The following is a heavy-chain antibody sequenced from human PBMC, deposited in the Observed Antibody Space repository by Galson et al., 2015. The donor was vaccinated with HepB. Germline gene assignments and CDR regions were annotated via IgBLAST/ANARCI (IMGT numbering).Heavy chain of an antibody. CDR1: GFTFSSYA. CDR3: ARDYVDPVSGSSWYGDY. CDR2: ISYDGSNK. V-gene: IGHV3-30*04. J-gene: IGHJ4*02. Sequence: SLRLSCAASGFTFSSYAMHWVRQAPGKGLEWVAVISYDGSNKYYADSVKGRFTISRDNSKNTLYLQMNSLRAEDTAVYYCARDYVDPVSGSSWYGDYWGQGTLVTVSS. D-gene: IGHD6-13*01.